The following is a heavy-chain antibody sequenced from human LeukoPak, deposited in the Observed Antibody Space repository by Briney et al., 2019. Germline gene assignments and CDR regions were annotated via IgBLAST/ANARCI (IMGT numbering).Heavy chain of an antibody. CDR1: TFTFSDDY. V-gene: IGHV3-11*05. CDR2: ISPGSSYK. J-gene: IGHJ4*02. CDR3: ATERVGIFEF. D-gene: IGHD3-3*01. Sequence: PGGSLRLSCTASTFTFSDDYMGWIRQAPGKGPEWVSSISPGSSYKFCADSVEGRFTISRDDAKNSVYLQMNNLRVDDTAVYYCATERVGIFEFWGQGSLVTVSS.